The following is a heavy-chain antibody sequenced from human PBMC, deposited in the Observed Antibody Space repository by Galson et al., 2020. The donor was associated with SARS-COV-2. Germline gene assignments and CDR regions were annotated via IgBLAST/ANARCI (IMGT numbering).Heavy chain of an antibody. D-gene: IGHD6-6*01. V-gene: IGHV3-30*01. CDR2: ISYDGSNK. J-gene: IGHJ1*01. CDR3: ARDGSSDAEYFQH. Sequence: GGSLRLSCAASGFTFSSYAMHWVRQAPGKGLEWVAVISYDGSNKYYADSVKGRFTISRDNSKNTLYLQMNSLRAEDTAVYYCARDGSSDAEYFQHWGQGTLVTVSS. CDR1: GFTFSSYA.